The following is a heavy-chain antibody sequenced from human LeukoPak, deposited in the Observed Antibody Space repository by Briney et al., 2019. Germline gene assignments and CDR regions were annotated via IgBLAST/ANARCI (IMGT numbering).Heavy chain of an antibody. V-gene: IGHV3-11*01. CDR2: ISSSGSTI. D-gene: IGHD6-25*01. Sequence: GGSLRLSCAASGFTFSDYYMSWIRQAPGKGLEWVSYISSSGSTIYYADSVKGRFTISRDNAKNSLYLQMNSLRAEDTAVYYCARASSSDKNWFDPWGQGTLVTVSS. CDR1: GFTFSDYY. J-gene: IGHJ5*02. CDR3: ARASSSDKNWFDP.